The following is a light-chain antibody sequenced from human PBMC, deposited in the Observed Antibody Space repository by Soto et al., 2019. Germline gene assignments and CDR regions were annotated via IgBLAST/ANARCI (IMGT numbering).Light chain of an antibody. V-gene: IGKV3-11*01. CDR2: DAS. CDR1: QSVRSY. J-gene: IGKJ4*01. Sequence: EIVLTQSPATLSLSPGERATLSCRASQSVRSYLALYQQRPGQAPRLLIYDASNRVAGIPARFSGRGSGTDFTLTISSLEPEDFAVYSCQQRSDWPLTFGGGTQVEIK. CDR3: QQRSDWPLT.